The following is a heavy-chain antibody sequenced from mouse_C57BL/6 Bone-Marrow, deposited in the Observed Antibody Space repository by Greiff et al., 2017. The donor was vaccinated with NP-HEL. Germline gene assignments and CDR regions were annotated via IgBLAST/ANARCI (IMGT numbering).Heavy chain of an antibody. CDR1: GYTFTSYG. CDR2: FYPRSGNT. D-gene: IGHD1-1*01. Sequence: QVQLKESGAELARPGASVKLSCQASGYTFTSYGISWVKQRTGQALEWIGEFYPRSGNTYYNEKFKGKATLTADKSSSTAYLELRSLTSEDSAVYFCARMGLYYGSSYRFVYGGQGTLVTVSA. CDR3: ARMGLYYGSSYRFVY. V-gene: IGHV1-81*01. J-gene: IGHJ3*01.